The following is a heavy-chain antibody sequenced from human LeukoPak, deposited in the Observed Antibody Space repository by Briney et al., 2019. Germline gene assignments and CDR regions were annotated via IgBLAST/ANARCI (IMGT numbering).Heavy chain of an antibody. V-gene: IGHV1-18*01. D-gene: IGHD3-3*01. J-gene: IGHJ3*02. CDR2: ISAYNGNT. Sequence: ASAKVSCKASGYTFTSYGISWVRQAPGQGLEWMGWISAYNGNTNYAQKLQGRVTMTTDTSTSTAYMELRSLRSDDTAVYYCARGIDSRPYYDFWSGYYSAFDIWGQGTMVTVSS. CDR1: GYTFTSYG. CDR3: ARGIDSRPYYDFWSGYYSAFDI.